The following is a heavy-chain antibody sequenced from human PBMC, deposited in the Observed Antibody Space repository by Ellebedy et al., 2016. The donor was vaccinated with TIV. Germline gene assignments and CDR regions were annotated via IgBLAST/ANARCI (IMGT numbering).Heavy chain of an antibody. V-gene: IGHV3-30-3*01. J-gene: IGHJ4*02. Sequence: PGGSLRLSCVASGFTFDSYAMHWVRQAPGKGLEWVAVISHDGSSQYYADSVKGRFTVSRANSMTTVNLEMNSLRAEDTALYYCARDLDKSSGWYGGAAYWGQGTQVTVSS. CDR3: ARDLDKSSGWYGGAAY. D-gene: IGHD6-19*01. CDR2: ISHDGSSQ. CDR1: GFTFDSYA.